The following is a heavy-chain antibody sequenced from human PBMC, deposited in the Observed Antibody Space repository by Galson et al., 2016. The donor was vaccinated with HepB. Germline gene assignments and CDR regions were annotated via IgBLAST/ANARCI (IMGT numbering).Heavy chain of an antibody. V-gene: IGHV1-18*04. Sequence: SVKVSCKASGYIFTCSGISWMRQAPGQGLEWMGWSNIYDGTINYARKFQGRVSLTTDTSTSTAYMELRSLRFDDTAVYHCARDWDFNMDVWGKGTTVTVSS. CDR3: ARDWDFNMDV. CDR1: GYIFTCSG. CDR2: SNIYDGTI. D-gene: IGHD1-26*01. J-gene: IGHJ6*04.